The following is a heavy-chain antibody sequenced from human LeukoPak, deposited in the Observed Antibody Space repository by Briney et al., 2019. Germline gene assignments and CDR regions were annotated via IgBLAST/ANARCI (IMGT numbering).Heavy chain of an antibody. CDR3: ARDVLLWFGELSG. D-gene: IGHD3-10*01. CDR1: GFTFSSYE. J-gene: IGHJ4*02. Sequence: PGGSLRLSCAASGFTFSSYEMNWVRQAPGKGLEWVSYISSSGSTIYYADSVTGRFTISRDNAKNSLYLQMNSLRAEDTAVYYCARDVLLWFGELSGWGQGTLVTVSS. CDR2: ISSSGSTI. V-gene: IGHV3-48*03.